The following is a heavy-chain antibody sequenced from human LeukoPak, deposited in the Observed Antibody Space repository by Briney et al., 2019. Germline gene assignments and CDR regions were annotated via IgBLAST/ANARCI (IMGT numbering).Heavy chain of an antibody. CDR2: TYYRSKWHN. V-gene: IGHV6-1*01. CDR3: ARDKVHQNFDH. Sequence: SQTFSLTCDISGDSVSSNTAAWTWIRQSPSRGLEWLGRTYYRSKWHNDYALSVKSRITINPDTSKNQFSLQLNSVTPEDTAVYYCARDKVHQNFDHWGQGTLVTVSS. D-gene: IGHD2-2*01. CDR1: GDSVSSNTAA. J-gene: IGHJ5*02.